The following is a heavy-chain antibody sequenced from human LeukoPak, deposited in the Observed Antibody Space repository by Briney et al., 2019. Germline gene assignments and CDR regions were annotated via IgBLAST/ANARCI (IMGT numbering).Heavy chain of an antibody. V-gene: IGHV3-48*03. J-gene: IGHJ4*02. CDR1: GFTFSNYE. CDR2: ISTSGFTM. D-gene: IGHD3-3*01. CDR3: ARDLPSYDFWSGYSN. Sequence: PGGSLRLSCAASGFTFSNYEMNWVRQAPGKGLEWVSYISTSGFTMYYADSVMGRFTISRGNAKNSLFLQMNNLRAEDTAVYYCARDLPSYDFWSGYSNWGQGTLVTVSS.